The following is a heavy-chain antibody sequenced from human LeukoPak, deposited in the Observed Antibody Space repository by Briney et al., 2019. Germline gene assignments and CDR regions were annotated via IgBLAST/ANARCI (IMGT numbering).Heavy chain of an antibody. CDR2: IRQDGSEK. J-gene: IGHJ4*02. D-gene: IGHD5-12*01. CDR1: GFTFSSYW. CDR3: AKEGYSYPLNYFDS. V-gene: IGHV3-7*03. Sequence: GGSLRLSCAASGFTFSSYWVSWVRQAPGKGLEWVANIRQDGSEKYYVDSVKGRFTISRDNSKNTVSVQMNSVRAEDTAVYYCAKEGYSYPLNYFDSWGQGNLVTVSS.